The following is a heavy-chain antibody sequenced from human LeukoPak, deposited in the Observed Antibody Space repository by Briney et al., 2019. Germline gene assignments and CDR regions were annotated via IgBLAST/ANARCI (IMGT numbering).Heavy chain of an antibody. CDR2: IYSSGST. V-gene: IGHV4-4*07. Sequence: SETLSLTCSASGGTISSYYWSWIRQPAGKGLEWIGRIYSSGSTNYNPPLKTRGTMSLDTSKNQFSLNLTTVTAAETAVYYCARTSARGAQFDSWGQGTLVTVSS. CDR3: ARTSARGAQFDS. CDR1: GGTISSYY. J-gene: IGHJ4*02. D-gene: IGHD3-10*01.